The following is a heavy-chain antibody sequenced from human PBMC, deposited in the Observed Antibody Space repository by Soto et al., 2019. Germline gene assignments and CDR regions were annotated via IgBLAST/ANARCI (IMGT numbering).Heavy chain of an antibody. CDR3: ARAGGAAMTTDYFDY. V-gene: IGHV3-33*01. CDR1: GFTFSSYG. J-gene: IGHJ4*02. D-gene: IGHD4-17*01. CDR2: IWYDGSNK. Sequence: QAQLVESGGGVVQPGRSLRLSCAASGFTFSSYGMHWVRQAPGKGLEWVAVIWYDGSNKYYADSVKGRFTISRDNSKNTLYVQMNSLRAEDTAVYYCARAGGAAMTTDYFDYWGQGTLVTVSS.